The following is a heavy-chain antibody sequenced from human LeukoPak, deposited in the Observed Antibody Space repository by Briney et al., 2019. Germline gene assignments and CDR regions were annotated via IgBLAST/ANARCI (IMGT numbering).Heavy chain of an antibody. D-gene: IGHD1-26*01. J-gene: IGHJ4*02. CDR3: ARTKSQSGSYRYYFDS. CDR2: IYYSGST. V-gene: IGHV4-39*01. CDR1: GGSISSSSYY. Sequence: SETLSLTCTVSGGSISSSSYYWGWIRQPPGKGLEWIGSIYYSGSTYYNPSLKSRVTISVDTSKNQFSLKLSSVTAADTAVYYCARTKSQSGSYRYYFDSWGQGTLVTVSS.